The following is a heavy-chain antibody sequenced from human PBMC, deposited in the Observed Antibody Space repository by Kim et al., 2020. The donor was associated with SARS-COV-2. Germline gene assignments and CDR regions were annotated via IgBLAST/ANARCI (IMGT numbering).Heavy chain of an antibody. J-gene: IGHJ3*02. CDR3: ARDGGPFDI. D-gene: IGHD3-16*01. CDR2: T. Sequence: TSPHPSLTSRVTMSVATSKNQFSLKLSSVAAADTAVYYCARDGGPFDIWGQGTMVTVSS. V-gene: IGHV4-4*07.